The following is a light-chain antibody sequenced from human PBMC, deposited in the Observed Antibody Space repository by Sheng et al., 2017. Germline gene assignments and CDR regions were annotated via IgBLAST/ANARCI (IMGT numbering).Light chain of an antibody. CDR2: GAS. CDR3: QQRNDWPIT. J-gene: IGKJ5*01. Sequence: EVVLTQSPATLSLSPGERATLSCRASQSVDTYLAWYQQKPGQAPRLLIYGASTRATGIPARFSGSGSGTDFTLAISSLESEDFAVYYCQQRNDWPITFGQGTRLEIK. V-gene: IGKV3-11*01. CDR1: QSVDTY.